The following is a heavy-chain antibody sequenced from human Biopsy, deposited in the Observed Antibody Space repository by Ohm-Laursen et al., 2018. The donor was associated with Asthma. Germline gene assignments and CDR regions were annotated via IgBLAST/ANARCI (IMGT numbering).Heavy chain of an antibody. V-gene: IGHV7-4-1*02. CDR2: INTNTGNP. CDR3: ARMISYYHEMRAPFFDY. D-gene: IGHD3-16*01. J-gene: IGHJ4*02. Sequence: ASVKVSCKASVYTVTRYAINWGRQAPGQGLEWMGWINTNTGNPTYAQGFTGRFVFSLDTSVNTAHLQISSLKAEDTAVYYCARMISYYHEMRAPFFDYWGQGTMVTVSS. CDR1: VYTVTRYA.